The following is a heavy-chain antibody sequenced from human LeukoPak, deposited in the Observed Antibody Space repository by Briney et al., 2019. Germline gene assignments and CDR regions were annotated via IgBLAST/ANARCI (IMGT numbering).Heavy chain of an antibody. J-gene: IGHJ4*02. CDR3: ARVSTGGSTVTTPFDY. CDR2: IIPIFGTA. V-gene: IGHV1-69*01. Sequence: SVKVSCKASGGTFSSYAISWVRQAPGQGLEWMGGIIPIFGTANYAQKFQGRVTITADESTSTAYMELSSLRSEDTAVYYCARVSTGGSTVTTPFDYWGQGTLVTVSS. CDR1: GGTFSSYA. D-gene: IGHD4-17*01.